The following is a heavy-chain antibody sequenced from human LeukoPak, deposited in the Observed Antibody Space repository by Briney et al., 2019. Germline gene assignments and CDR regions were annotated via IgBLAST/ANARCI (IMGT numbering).Heavy chain of an antibody. CDR2: TYYRSKWYN. Sequence: SQTLSLTCAISGDSFSSNTAAWNWLRQSPSRGLEWLGRTYYRSKWYNDYAVSVKSRITIYPDTSKNRFSLQLNSVTSEDTAVYYCVRKLGWHDAFDIWGQGTMVTVSS. CDR3: VRKLGWHDAFDI. D-gene: IGHD3-3*02. V-gene: IGHV6-1*01. J-gene: IGHJ3*02. CDR1: GDSFSSNTAA.